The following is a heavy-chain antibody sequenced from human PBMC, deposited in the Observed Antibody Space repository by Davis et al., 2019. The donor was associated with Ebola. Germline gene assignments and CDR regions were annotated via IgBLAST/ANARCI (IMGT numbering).Heavy chain of an antibody. D-gene: IGHD1-26*01. CDR3: ARAEEELYYYGMDV. CDR1: GYTFTSYY. J-gene: IGHJ6*02. Sequence: SVKVSCKASGYTFTSYYMHWVRQAPGQGLEWMGGIIPIFGTANYAQKFQGRVTITADESTSTAYMELSSLRSEDTAVYCCARAEEELYYYGMDVWGQGTTVTVSS. CDR2: IIPIFGTA. V-gene: IGHV1-69*13.